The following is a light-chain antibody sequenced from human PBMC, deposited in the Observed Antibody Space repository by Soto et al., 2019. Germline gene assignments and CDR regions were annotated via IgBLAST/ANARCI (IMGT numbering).Light chain of an antibody. V-gene: IGKV1-5*03. Sequence: DIQMTQSPSTLSASVGDRVTITCRASQSISVWLAWFQQKPGNAPKLLIYKASTLESGVPSRFSGSGSGTEFTLTISSLQPDDSANYYGQKYNNRWTFGQGTKVEI. CDR2: KAS. CDR1: QSISVW. CDR3: QKYNNRWT. J-gene: IGKJ1*01.